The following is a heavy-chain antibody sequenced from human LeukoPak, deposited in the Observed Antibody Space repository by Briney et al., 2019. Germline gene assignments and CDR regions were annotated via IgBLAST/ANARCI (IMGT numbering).Heavy chain of an antibody. CDR3: ARGDFWSGYYNYYYYYMDV. V-gene: IGHV1-2*02. CDR2: INPNSGGT. D-gene: IGHD3-3*01. J-gene: IGHJ6*03. CDR1: GYTFTGYY. Sequence: ASVKVSCKASGYTFTGYYMHWVRQAPGQGLEWMGWINPNSGGTNYAQKFQGRVTMTRDTSISTAHMELSRLRSDDTAVYYCARGDFWSGYYNYYYYYMDVWGKGTTVTVSS.